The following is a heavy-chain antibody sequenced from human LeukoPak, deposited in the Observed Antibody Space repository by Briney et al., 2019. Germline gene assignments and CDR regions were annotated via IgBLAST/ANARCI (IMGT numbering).Heavy chain of an antibody. Sequence: SETLSLTCTVSGYSISSGYYWGWIRQPPGKGLEWIGSIYHSGSTYYNPSLKSRVTISVDTSKNQFSLKLSSVTAADTAVYYCARGNQQLVLFDYWGQGTLVTVSS. CDR1: GYSISSGYY. J-gene: IGHJ4*02. D-gene: IGHD6-6*01. CDR3: ARGNQQLVLFDY. V-gene: IGHV4-38-2*02. CDR2: IYHSGST.